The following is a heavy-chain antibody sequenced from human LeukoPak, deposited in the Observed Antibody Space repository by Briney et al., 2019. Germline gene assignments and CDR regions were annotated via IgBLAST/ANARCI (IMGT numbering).Heavy chain of an antibody. J-gene: IGHJ4*02. CDR3: ARGSGSGSYYNELGGYY. Sequence: SVKVSCKASGGTFSSYTISWVRQAPGQGLEWMGRIIPILGIENYAQKFQGRVTITADKSTSTAYMELSSLRSEDTAVYYCARGSGSGSYYNELGGYYWGQGTLVTVSS. CDR1: GGTFSSYT. V-gene: IGHV1-69*02. CDR2: IIPILGIE. D-gene: IGHD3-10*01.